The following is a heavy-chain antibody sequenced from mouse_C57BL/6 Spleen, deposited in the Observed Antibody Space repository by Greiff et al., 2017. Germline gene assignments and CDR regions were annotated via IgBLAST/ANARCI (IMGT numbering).Heavy chain of an antibody. J-gene: IGHJ2*01. CDR3: ARQLRLPFDY. D-gene: IGHD3-2*02. CDR2: ISGGGGNT. CDR1: GFTFSSYT. Sequence: EVQVVESGGGLVKPGGSLKLSCAASGFTFSSYTMSWVRQTPEKRLGWVATISGGGGNTYYPDSVKGRFTISRDNAKNTLYLQMSSLRSEDTALYYCARQLRLPFDYWGQGTTLTVSS. V-gene: IGHV5-9*01.